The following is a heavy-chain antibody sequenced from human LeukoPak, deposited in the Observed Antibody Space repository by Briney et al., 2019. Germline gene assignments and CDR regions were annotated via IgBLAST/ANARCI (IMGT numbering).Heavy chain of an antibody. J-gene: IGHJ4*02. Sequence: GGSLRLSCAASGFTVSSSYMSWVRQAPGKGLEWVANIKQGGSERYYVGSVKGRFTISRDNAKNSLYLQMNSLRAEDTAVYYCAGVIRGYFDYWGQGTLVTVSS. CDR1: GFTVSSSY. D-gene: IGHD3-10*01. V-gene: IGHV3-7*01. CDR3: AGVIRGYFDY. CDR2: IKQGGSER.